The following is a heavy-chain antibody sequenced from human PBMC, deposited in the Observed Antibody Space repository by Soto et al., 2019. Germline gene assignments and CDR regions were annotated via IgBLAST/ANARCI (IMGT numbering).Heavy chain of an antibody. CDR1: GGTFKMYA. J-gene: IGHJ4*02. D-gene: IGHD3-16*01. Sequence: QVQLVQSGVEVREPGSAVKVSCKASGGTFKMYAMHWVRQAPGQGLEWMGGIIPILDKPTYAQKFQGRVTITVDDSTATAYMELSSLLSEDTAVYYSTRRIGSGGVLGGFDAWGQGTLVSVSS. CDR2: IIPILDKP. CDR3: TRRIGSGGVLGGFDA. V-gene: IGHV1-69*01.